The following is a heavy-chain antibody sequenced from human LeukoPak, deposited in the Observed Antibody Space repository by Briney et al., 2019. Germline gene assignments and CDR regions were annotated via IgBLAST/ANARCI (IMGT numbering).Heavy chain of an antibody. CDR2: ISHTGTT. J-gene: IGHJ4*02. V-gene: IGHV4-39*01. Sequence: SETLSLTCAVSGASITIPDYYWGWIRLPPGKGLNWIGTISHTGTTYYNPSLQGRVSISVDKSRNQFSLKLSSVTAADTAVYYCARHELDGYSPYYFDYWGQGTLVTVSS. CDR1: GASITIPDYY. CDR3: ARHELDGYSPYYFDY. D-gene: IGHD5-24*01.